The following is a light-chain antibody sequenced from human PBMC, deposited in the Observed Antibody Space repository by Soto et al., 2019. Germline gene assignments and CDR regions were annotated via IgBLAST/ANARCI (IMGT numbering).Light chain of an antibody. CDR2: RTS. V-gene: IGKV3-15*01. CDR3: QQYARSPLLT. Sequence: EIVMTQSPATLSVSPGERATLSCRASQSISSNLAWYQQKPGQAPRLLMFRTSSRATGFPARFSGSGSGKDITMSISMLEPEDFAVSYCQQYARSPLLTLGGGTKVDIK. J-gene: IGKJ4*01. CDR1: QSISSN.